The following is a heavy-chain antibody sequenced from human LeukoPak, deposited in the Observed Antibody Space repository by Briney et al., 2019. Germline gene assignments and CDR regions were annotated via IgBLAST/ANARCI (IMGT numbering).Heavy chain of an antibody. Sequence: ETLSLTCAVYGGSFSGYYWSWVRQAPGKGLEWVSAISGSGGSTYYADSVKGRFTISRDNSKNTLYLQMNSLRAEDTAVYYCAKDGAAAGTGGYYFDYWGQGTLVTVSS. CDR2: ISGSGGST. CDR3: AKDGAAAGTGGYYFDY. D-gene: IGHD6-13*01. V-gene: IGHV3-23*01. J-gene: IGHJ4*02. CDR1: GGSFSGYY.